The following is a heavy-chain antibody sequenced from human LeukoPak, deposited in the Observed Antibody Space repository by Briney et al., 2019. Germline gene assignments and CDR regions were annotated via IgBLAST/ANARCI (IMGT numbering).Heavy chain of an antibody. CDR2: ISGSGGST. Sequence: GGSLRLSCAASGFTFSSYGMSWVRQAPGKGLEWVSGISGSGGSTYYADSVKGRFTISRDNSRNTLYLQMNSPRAEDTAVYYCAILPGYSSGWYEVNYWGQGTLVTVSS. J-gene: IGHJ4*02. CDR3: AILPGYSSGWYEVNY. D-gene: IGHD6-13*01. V-gene: IGHV3-23*01. CDR1: GFTFSSYG.